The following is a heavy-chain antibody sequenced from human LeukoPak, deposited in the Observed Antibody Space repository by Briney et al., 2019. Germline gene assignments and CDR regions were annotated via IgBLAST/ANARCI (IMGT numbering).Heavy chain of an antibody. Sequence: GGSLRLSCAASGFTFSSHWMSWVRQAPGKGLEWVANIKKDGSEKYYVDAVKGRFTISRDNSKNTLYLQMNSLRAEDTAVYCCARDTGYWGQGTLVTVSS. CDR3: ARDTGY. J-gene: IGHJ4*02. V-gene: IGHV3-7*03. CDR2: IKKDGSEK. CDR1: GFTFSSHW.